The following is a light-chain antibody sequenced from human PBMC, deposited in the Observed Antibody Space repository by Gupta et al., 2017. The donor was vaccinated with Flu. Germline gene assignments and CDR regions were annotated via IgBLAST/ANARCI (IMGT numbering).Light chain of an antibody. CDR1: RSVYYNSNNKSF. J-gene: IGKJ4*01. V-gene: IGKV4-1*01. Sequence: SLGERATINCKSSRSVYYNSNNKSFLAWYQQKLGQPPKLLISWASTRQSGVPDRFSGSGSATDFTLTISSVQAEDVALYYCQHFDTVPFTFGGGTKVEIK. CDR3: QHFDTVPFT. CDR2: WAS.